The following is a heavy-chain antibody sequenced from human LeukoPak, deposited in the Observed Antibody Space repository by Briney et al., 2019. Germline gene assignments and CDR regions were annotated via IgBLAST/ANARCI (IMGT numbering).Heavy chain of an antibody. CDR2: ISSSSSYI. D-gene: IGHD4-17*01. J-gene: IGHJ6*03. Sequence: GGSLRLSCAASGFTLSSHSMHWVRQAPGKGLEGVSSISSSSSYIYYADSVKGRFTISRDNSKNTLYLQMNSLRAEDTAVYYCARGSGDYVNYYYYMDVWGKGTTVTVSS. CDR3: ARGSGDYVNYYYYMDV. V-gene: IGHV3-21*01. CDR1: GFTLSSHS.